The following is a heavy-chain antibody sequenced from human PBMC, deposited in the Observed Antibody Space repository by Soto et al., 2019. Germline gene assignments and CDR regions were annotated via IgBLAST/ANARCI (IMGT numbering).Heavy chain of an antibody. CDR2: VSRGANTI. V-gene: IGHV3-11*01. J-gene: IGHJ6*03. CDR3: ARGLSPGTTSYYYMDV. D-gene: IGHD1-1*01. Sequence: QVQLVESGGGLVKPGGSLRLSCAASGFTFSDYYMNWIRQSPGKGLEWVAYVSRGANTIYYADSVKGRFTISRDNTKNSLDLQMNSLRAEDTAVYYCARGLSPGTTSYYYMDVWGEGTTVTVSS. CDR1: GFTFSDYY.